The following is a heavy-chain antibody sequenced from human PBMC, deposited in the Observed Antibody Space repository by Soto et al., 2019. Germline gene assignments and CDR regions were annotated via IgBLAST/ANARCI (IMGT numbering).Heavy chain of an antibody. CDR1: GGSFSGYY. V-gene: IGHV4-34*01. D-gene: IGHD3-10*01. Sequence: SETLSLTCAVYGGSFSGYYRSWIRQPPGKGLEWIGEINHSGSTNYNPSLKSRVTISVDTSKNQFSLKLSSVTAADTAVYYCARVHMVRGVIKAYYGMDVWGQGTTVTVSS. CDR3: ARVHMVRGVIKAYYGMDV. J-gene: IGHJ6*02. CDR2: INHSGST.